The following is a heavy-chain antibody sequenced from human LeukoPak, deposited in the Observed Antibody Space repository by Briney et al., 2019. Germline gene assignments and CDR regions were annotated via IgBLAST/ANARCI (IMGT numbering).Heavy chain of an antibody. J-gene: IGHJ4*02. D-gene: IGHD2-2*01. V-gene: IGHV3-23*01. Sequence: GSLLLCCAAPVFTFSSNAMRWVRQAPRKGLESVSAISGSGGSTYYADSVKGRFTIFRDNSKNTLYLQMNSLRAEDTAVYYCAKANIVVVPAALYFDYWGQGTLVTVSS. CDR1: VFTFSSNA. CDR3: AKANIVVVPAALYFDY. CDR2: ISGSGGST.